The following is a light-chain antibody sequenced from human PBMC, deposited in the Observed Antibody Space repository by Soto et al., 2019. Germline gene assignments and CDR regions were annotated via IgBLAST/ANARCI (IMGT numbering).Light chain of an antibody. J-gene: IGKJ1*01. CDR1: QSISSY. CDR3: QQSPSTPAWR. CDR2: AAS. Sequence: SVAAVSVNRITITCRASQSISSYLNWYQQKPGKAPKLLIYAASSLQSGVPSRFSGSVSGTEFNVTSRRSQHAGCATFPIQQSPSTPAWRVAQGTKVDIK. V-gene: IGKV1-39*01.